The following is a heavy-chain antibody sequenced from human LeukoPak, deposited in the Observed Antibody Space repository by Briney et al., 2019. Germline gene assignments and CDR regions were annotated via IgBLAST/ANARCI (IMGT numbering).Heavy chain of an antibody. V-gene: IGHV1-69*04. J-gene: IGHJ5*02. D-gene: IGHD1-1*01. Sequence: GASVKVSCKASGGTFSSYAISWVRQAPGQGLEWMGRIIPIFGIANYAQKFQGRVTITADKFTSTAYMELSSLRSEDTAVYYCARGTVQTGWFDPWGQGTLVTVSS. CDR3: ARGTVQTGWFDP. CDR2: IIPIFGIA. CDR1: GGTFSSYA.